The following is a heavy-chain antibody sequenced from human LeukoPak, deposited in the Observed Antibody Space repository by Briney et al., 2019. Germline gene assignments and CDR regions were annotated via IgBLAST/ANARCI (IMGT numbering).Heavy chain of an antibody. Sequence: ASVKVSCKASGYTFTGYYMHWVRQAPGQGLEWMGWINPNSGGTNYAQKFQGRVTMTRETSISTAYMELSRLRSDDTAVYYCARVTGDSSDAFDIWGQGTMVTVSS. CDR2: INPNSGGT. J-gene: IGHJ3*02. V-gene: IGHV1-2*02. CDR1: GYTFTGYY. D-gene: IGHD6-13*01. CDR3: ARVTGDSSDAFDI.